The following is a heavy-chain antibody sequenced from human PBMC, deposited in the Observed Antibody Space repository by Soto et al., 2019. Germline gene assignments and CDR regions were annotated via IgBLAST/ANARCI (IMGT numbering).Heavy chain of an antibody. CDR3: ARGLESGSLYNWFDP. CDR2: INHSGST. D-gene: IGHD1-26*01. Sequence: SETLSLTCAVYGGPFSGYYWSWIRQPPGKGLEWIGEINHSGSTNYNPSLKSRVTISVDTSKNQFSLKLSSVTAADTAVYYCARGLESGSLYNWFDPWGQGTLVTVSS. V-gene: IGHV4-34*01. J-gene: IGHJ5*02. CDR1: GGPFSGYY.